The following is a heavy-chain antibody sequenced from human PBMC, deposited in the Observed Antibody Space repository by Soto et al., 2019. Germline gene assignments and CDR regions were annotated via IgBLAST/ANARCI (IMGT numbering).Heavy chain of an antibody. CDR1: GGSFSGYY. Sequence: SETLSLTCAVYGGSFSGYYWRWIRQPPGKGLEWIGEINHSGSTNYNPSLKSRVTISVDTSKNQFSLKLSSVTAADTAVYYCARCLDIVVVVAAILSAFDILGQGTMVTVSS. D-gene: IGHD2-15*01. CDR3: ARCLDIVVVVAAILSAFDI. J-gene: IGHJ3*02. CDR2: INHSGST. V-gene: IGHV4-34*01.